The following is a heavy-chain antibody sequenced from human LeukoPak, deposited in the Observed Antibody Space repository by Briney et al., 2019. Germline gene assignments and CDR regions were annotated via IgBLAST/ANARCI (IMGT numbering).Heavy chain of an antibody. CDR3: VSSPERWVRGVSPLDY. CDR1: GFTFSSYA. J-gene: IGHJ4*02. CDR2: ISYDGSNK. Sequence: GGSLRLSCAASGFTFSSYAMHWVRQAPGKGLEWVAVISYDGSNKYYADSVKGRFTISRDNAKNSLYLQMNSLRAEDTAVYYCVSSPERWVRGVSPLDYWGQGTLVTVSS. V-gene: IGHV3-30-3*01. D-gene: IGHD3-10*01.